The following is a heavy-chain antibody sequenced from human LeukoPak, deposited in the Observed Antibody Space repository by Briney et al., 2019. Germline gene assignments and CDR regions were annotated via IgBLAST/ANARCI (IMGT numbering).Heavy chain of an antibody. Sequence: GRSLRLSCAASGFTFRNYGMHWVRQAPGRGLAWVAVLSYDGNDKYYADSVKGRFTISRDNSKNTLYLQMNSLRAEDTAVYFSAKDSDIAAAAYYFDYWGQGTLVTVSS. V-gene: IGHV3-30*18. CDR2: LSYDGNDK. CDR3: AKDSDIAAAAYYFDY. CDR1: GFTFRNYG. D-gene: IGHD6-13*01. J-gene: IGHJ4*02.